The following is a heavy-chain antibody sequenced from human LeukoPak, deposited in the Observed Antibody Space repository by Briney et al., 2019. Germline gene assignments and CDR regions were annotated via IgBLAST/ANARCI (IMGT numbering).Heavy chain of an antibody. CDR1: GGSISSSSYG. Sequence: SETLSLTCTVSGGSISSSSYGWGWIRQPPGKGLEWIGSLYYSGSTYYNPSLKSRVTISVDTSKNQFSLKLSSVTAADTAVYYCARDPAYWGRGTLVTVSS. V-gene: IGHV4-39*07. J-gene: IGHJ4*02. CDR3: ARDPAY. CDR2: LYYSGST.